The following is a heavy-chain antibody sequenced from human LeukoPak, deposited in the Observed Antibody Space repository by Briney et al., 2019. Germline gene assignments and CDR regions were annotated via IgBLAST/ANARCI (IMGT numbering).Heavy chain of an antibody. D-gene: IGHD6-19*01. Sequence: GSLRLSCAASGFTFSSYAINWVRQAPGKGLEWVSAIRGTSPSTYFADSVKGRFTISRDNSKNTVYLQMISLRAEDTAIYYCAKPKYSSGWYGDFDCWGQGTLVTVSS. CDR1: GFTFSSYA. CDR2: IRGTSPST. V-gene: IGHV3-23*01. CDR3: AKPKYSSGWYGDFDC. J-gene: IGHJ4*02.